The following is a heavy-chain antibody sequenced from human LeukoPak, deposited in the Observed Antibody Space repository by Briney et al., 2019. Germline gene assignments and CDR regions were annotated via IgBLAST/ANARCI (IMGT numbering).Heavy chain of an antibody. V-gene: IGHV4-59*11. CDR1: GGSISSHY. CDR2: IYYSGST. Sequence: PSETLSLTCTVSGGSISSHYWSWIRQPPGKGLEWIGYIYYSGSTNYNPSLKSRVTISVDTSKNQFSLKLSSVTAADTAVYYCARGDCDSSGYYGYWGQGTLVTVSS. D-gene: IGHD3-22*01. J-gene: IGHJ4*02. CDR3: ARGDCDSSGYYGY.